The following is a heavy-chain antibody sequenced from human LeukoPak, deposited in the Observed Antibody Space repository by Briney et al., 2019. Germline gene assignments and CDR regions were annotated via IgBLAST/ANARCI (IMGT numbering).Heavy chain of an antibody. Sequence: SETLSLTCTVSGGSISSYYWSWIRQPPGKGLEWIGYIYYSGSTNYNPSLKSRVTISVDTSKNQSSLKLSSVTAADTAVYYCARGAEDSSGYSEYYFDYWGQGTLVTVSS. V-gene: IGHV4-59*01. CDR2: IYYSGST. CDR3: ARGAEDSSGYSEYYFDY. CDR1: GGSISSYY. D-gene: IGHD3-22*01. J-gene: IGHJ4*02.